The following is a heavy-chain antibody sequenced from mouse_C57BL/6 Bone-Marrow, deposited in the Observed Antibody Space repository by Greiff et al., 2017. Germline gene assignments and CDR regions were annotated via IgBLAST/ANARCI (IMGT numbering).Heavy chain of an antibody. Sequence: QVQLQQPGAELVKPGASVKMSCKASGYTFTSYWITWVKQRPGQGLEWIGDISPGSGSTNYNEKFKSKATLTVDTSSSTAYMQLSSLTSEDSAVYYCARPYYSNYWYFDVWGGGTAVTVSS. V-gene: IGHV1-55*01. CDR1: GYTFTSYW. CDR3: ARPYYSNYWYFDV. CDR2: ISPGSGST. J-gene: IGHJ1*01. D-gene: IGHD2-5*01.